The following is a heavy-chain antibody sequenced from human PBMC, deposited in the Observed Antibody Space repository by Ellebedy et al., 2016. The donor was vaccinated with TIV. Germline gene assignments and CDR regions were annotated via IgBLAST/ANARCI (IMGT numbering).Heavy chain of an antibody. J-gene: IGHJ4*02. D-gene: IGHD2-15*01. CDR1: GGPISIYY. CDR3: ARGRRSHDQFAPFDF. Sequence: MPSEPLSLTCSVSGGPISIYYWSWIRKPPGKGLEWIGYLDYSGGADYNPSLKSRVTISGDPSKNQFSLQLRSVTAADTALYDCARGRRSHDQFAPFDFWGQGILVAVS. CDR2: LDYSGGA. V-gene: IGHV4-59*01.